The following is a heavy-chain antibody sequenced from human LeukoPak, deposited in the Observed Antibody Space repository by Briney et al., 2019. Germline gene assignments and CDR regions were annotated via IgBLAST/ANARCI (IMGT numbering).Heavy chain of an antibody. J-gene: IGHJ4*02. D-gene: IGHD3-22*01. V-gene: IGHV4-34*01. Sequence: SETLSPTCAVYGGSFSGYYWSWIRQPPGKGLEWIGEINHSGSTNYNPSLKSRVTISVDTSKNQFSLNLSSVTAADTAVYYCARGSFTMIETYYFDYWGQGTLVTVSS. CDR3: ARGSFTMIETYYFDY. CDR1: GGSFSGYY. CDR2: INHSGST.